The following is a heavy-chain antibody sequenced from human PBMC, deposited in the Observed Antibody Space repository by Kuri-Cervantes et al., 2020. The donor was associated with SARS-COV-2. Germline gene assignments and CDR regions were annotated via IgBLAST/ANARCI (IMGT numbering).Heavy chain of an antibody. Sequence: LRLSCTVPGGSISSGSYYWSWIRQPAGKGLEWIGRIYTSGSTNYNPSLKSRVTISVDTSKNQFSLKLSSVTAADTAVYYCAREDSSGYYFDYWGQGTLVTVSS. J-gene: IGHJ4*02. CDR1: GGSISSGSYY. D-gene: IGHD3-22*01. V-gene: IGHV4-61*02. CDR2: IYTSGST. CDR3: AREDSSGYYFDY.